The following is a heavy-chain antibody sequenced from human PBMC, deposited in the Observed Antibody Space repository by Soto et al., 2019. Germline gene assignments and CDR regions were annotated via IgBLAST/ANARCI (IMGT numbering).Heavy chain of an antibody. J-gene: IGHJ6*01. CDR3: ARGHLTYYDILTGYYSAPRRVGGMDV. V-gene: IGHV3-9*01. CDR2: ISWNSGSI. CDR1: VFTFEDYA. D-gene: IGHD3-9*01. Sequence: GGSLRLSCAASVFTFEDYAMHWVRQAPGKGLEWVSGISWNSGSIGYVDSVKGRFTISRDNAKNSLYLQMNSLRAEDTAVYYCARGHLTYYDILTGYYSAPRRVGGMDVWGQGTTVTVSS.